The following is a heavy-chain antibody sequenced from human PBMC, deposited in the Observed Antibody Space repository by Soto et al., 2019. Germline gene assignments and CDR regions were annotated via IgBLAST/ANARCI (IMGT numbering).Heavy chain of an antibody. D-gene: IGHD2-15*01. Sequence: VQLVESGGGLVQPGGSLKLSCVASGFTFSGSAMHWVRQASGKGLEWVGRIRSKANSDATAYGASVKGRFTISRDDSKNTAYLQMNSLKTEDTAVYYCVRYCSGGSCPDAFDIWGQGTMVTVSS. J-gene: IGHJ3*02. CDR3: VRYCSGGSCPDAFDI. CDR2: IRSKANSDAT. CDR1: GFTFSGSA. V-gene: IGHV3-73*02.